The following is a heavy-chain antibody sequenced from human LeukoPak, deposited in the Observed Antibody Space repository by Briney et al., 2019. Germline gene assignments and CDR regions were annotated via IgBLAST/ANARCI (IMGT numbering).Heavy chain of an antibody. V-gene: IGHV4-38-2*01. D-gene: IGHD4-23*01. CDR1: GYPLGRNYF. J-gene: IGHJ5*01. Sequence: ASETLSLTCAVSGYPLGRNYFWGWVRQPPGKRLEWIGRIYGSESTTYNPSLMNRVTISVDTSRNHLSLQLTSATAADTAVYYCARYDSRGSASTRFDSWGQGILVTISS. CDR2: IYGSEST. CDR3: ARYDSRGSASTRFDS.